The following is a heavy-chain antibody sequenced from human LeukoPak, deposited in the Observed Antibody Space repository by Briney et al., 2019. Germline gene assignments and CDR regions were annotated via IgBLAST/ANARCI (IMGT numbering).Heavy chain of an antibody. Sequence: PGGSLRLSCAASGFTVSSYYMSWVRQTPGKGLEWVSFIFGGGGTYYADSVKGRFTISRDNSKNTLYLQMNSLRAEDTAVYYCAKVIREVDMSHDYWGQGALVTVSS. D-gene: IGHD5-24*01. V-gene: IGHV3-53*01. J-gene: IGHJ4*02. CDR1: GFTVSSYY. CDR3: AKVIREVDMSHDY. CDR2: IFGGGGT.